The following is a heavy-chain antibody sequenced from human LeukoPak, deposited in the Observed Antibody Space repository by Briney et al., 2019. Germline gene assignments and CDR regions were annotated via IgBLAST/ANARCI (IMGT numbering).Heavy chain of an antibody. J-gene: IGHJ4*02. V-gene: IGHV4-39*01. CDR1: GGSISSSSYY. CDR3: ASGYSSGSKKYYFDY. Sequence: SETLSLTCTVSGGSISSSSYYWGWIRQPPGKGLEWIGSIYYSGSTYYNPSLKTRVTISVDTSKTQFSLKLSSVTAADTAVYYCASGYSSGSKKYYFDYWGQGTLVTVSS. CDR2: IYYSGST. D-gene: IGHD6-19*01.